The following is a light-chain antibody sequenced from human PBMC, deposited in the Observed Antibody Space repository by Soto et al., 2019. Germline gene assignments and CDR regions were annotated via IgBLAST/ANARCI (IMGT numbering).Light chain of an antibody. Sequence: DIQMTQSPSTLSASVGDRVTITCRASQSVSSWLAWFQQKPGKAPKLLIYKASNLQSGVSSRFSGGGSGTEFTLTIRSLQPDDFASYYCQQYKTYWTFGPGTKVDIK. V-gene: IGKV1-5*03. CDR1: QSVSSW. J-gene: IGKJ1*01. CDR3: QQYKTYWT. CDR2: KAS.